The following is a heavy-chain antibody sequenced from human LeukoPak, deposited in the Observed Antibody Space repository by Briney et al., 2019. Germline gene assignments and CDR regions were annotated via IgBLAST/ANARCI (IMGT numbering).Heavy chain of an antibody. Sequence: SQTLSLTCTVSGGSISSGGYYWSWIRQHPGKGLEWIGYIYYSGSTYYNPSLKSRVTISVDTSKNQFSLKLSSVTAADTAVYYCARRYDSSGYHRPGAFDIWGQGTIVTVSS. V-gene: IGHV4-31*03. CDR2: IYYSGST. J-gene: IGHJ3*02. CDR3: ARRYDSSGYHRPGAFDI. D-gene: IGHD3-22*01. CDR1: GGSISSGGYY.